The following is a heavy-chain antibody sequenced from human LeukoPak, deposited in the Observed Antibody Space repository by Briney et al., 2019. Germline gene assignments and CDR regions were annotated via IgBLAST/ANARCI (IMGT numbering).Heavy chain of an antibody. CDR1: GGTFSSYA. CDR2: IIPIFGTA. Sequence: ASVKVSCKASGGTFSSYAISWVRQAPGQGLEWMGGIIPIFGTANYAQKFQGRVTITADKSTSTAYMELSNLRAEDTAVYYCARALEQQLNWFDPWGQGTLVTVSS. V-gene: IGHV1-69*06. J-gene: IGHJ5*02. CDR3: ARALEQQLNWFDP. D-gene: IGHD6-13*01.